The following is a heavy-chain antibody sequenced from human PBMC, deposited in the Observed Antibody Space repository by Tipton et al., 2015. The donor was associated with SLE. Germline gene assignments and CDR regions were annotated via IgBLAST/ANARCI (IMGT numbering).Heavy chain of an antibody. CDR3: ARSRLYYDFWPMDV. CDR2: ISSTGGTT. V-gene: IGHV3-64*01. D-gene: IGHD3-3*01. CDR1: GFTVSSYA. J-gene: IGHJ6*03. Sequence: GSLRLSCAASGFTVSSYAIHWVRQAPGKGLEYVSAISSTGGTTYYANSVKGRFTISRDSSKNMVFLQMGTLRAEDMAVYYCARSRLYYDFWPMDVWGKGTTVTVSS.